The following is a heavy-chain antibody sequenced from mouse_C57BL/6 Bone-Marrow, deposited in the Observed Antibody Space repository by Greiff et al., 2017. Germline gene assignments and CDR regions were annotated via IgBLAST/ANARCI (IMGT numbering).Heavy chain of an antibody. CDR2: ISPGDGDT. J-gene: IGHJ3*01. CDR1: GYAFSSSW. CDR3: ARCGNYAWFAY. D-gene: IGHD2-1*01. V-gene: IGHV1-82*01. Sequence: VQLQQSGPELVKPGASVKISCKASGYAFSSSWMNWVKQRPGKGLEWIGRISPGDGDTNYNGKFKGKATLTADKSSSTAYMQLSSLTSEDSAVYFCARCGNYAWFAYWGQGTLVTVSA.